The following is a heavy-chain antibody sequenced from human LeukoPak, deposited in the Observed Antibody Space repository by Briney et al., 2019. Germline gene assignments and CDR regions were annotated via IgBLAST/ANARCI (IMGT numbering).Heavy chain of an antibody. CDR1: GGSFSGYY. CDR3: AREPRWAGDLGGFDS. J-gene: IGHJ4*02. Sequence: PSETLSLTCAVYGGSFSGYYWSWIRQPPGKGLEWIGSIYHSGSTYYNPSLKSRVTISVDTSKNQFSLKLSSVTAADTAVYYCAREPRWAGDLGGFDSWGQGPLVTVSS. V-gene: IGHV4-34*01. CDR2: IYHSGST. D-gene: IGHD3-16*01.